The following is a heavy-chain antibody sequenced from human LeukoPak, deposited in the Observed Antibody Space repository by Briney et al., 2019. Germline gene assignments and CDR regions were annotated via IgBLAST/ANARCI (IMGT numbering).Heavy chain of an antibody. J-gene: IGHJ4*02. CDR3: ARDNPNCSSTSCYTYFDY. CDR2: IYYSGST. CDR1: GGSISSHY. Sequence: SETLSLTCTVSGGSISSHYWSWIRKPPGKGLEWIGYIYYSGSTNYNPSLKSQVTISVDTSKNKSSLKLSSVTAADTAVYYCARDNPNCSSTSCYTYFDYWGQGTLVTVSS. D-gene: IGHD2-2*02. V-gene: IGHV4-59*11.